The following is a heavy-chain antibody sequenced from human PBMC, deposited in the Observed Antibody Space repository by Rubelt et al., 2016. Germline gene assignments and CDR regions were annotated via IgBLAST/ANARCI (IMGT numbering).Heavy chain of an antibody. Sequence: QKFQGRVTITRDTSPSKAYMELSSLRSEDTAVYYCARVLWCGNWFDPWGQGTLVTVSS. J-gene: IGHJ5*02. V-gene: IGHV1-3*01. D-gene: IGHD3-10*01. CDR3: ARVLWCGNWFDP.